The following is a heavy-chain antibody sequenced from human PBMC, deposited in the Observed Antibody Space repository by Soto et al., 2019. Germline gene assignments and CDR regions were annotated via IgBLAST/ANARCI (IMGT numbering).Heavy chain of an antibody. CDR2: ISWNSGSI. CDR3: AKDRSGTNWGTHDAFDI. J-gene: IGHJ3*02. CDR1: GFTFDDYA. V-gene: IGHV3-9*01. Sequence: GGSLRLSCAASGFTFDDYAMHWVRQAPGKGLEWVSGISWNSGSIGYADSVKGRFTIYRDNAKNSLYLQMNSLRAEDTALYYCAKDRSGTNWGTHDAFDIWGQGTMVTVSS. D-gene: IGHD7-27*01.